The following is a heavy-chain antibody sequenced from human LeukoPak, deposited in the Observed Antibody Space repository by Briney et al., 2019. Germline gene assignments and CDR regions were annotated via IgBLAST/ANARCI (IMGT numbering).Heavy chain of an antibody. CDR2: IRYDGSNK. Sequence: PGGSLRLSCAASGFTFSSYGMHWVRQAPGKGLEWVAFIRYDGSNKYYADSVKGRFTISRDNSKNTLYLQMNSLRAEDTAVYNCAKDATKLGYDAFDIWGQGTMVTVSS. J-gene: IGHJ3*02. D-gene: IGHD7-27*01. V-gene: IGHV3-30*02. CDR1: GFTFSSYG. CDR3: AKDATKLGYDAFDI.